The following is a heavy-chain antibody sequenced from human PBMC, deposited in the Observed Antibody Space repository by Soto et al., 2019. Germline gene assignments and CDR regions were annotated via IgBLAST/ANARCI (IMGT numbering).Heavy chain of an antibody. CDR2: IYYSGST. CDR3: ARASHYYDFWSGYQPRYYYYGMDV. V-gene: IGHV4-59*01. Sequence: SETLSLTCTVSGGSISSYYWSWIRQPPGKGLEWIGYIYYSGSTNYNPSLKSRVTISVDTSKNQFSLKLSSVTAADTAVYYCARASHYYDFWSGYQPRYYYYGMDVWGQGTTVTVSS. CDR1: GGSISSYY. J-gene: IGHJ6*02. D-gene: IGHD3-3*01.